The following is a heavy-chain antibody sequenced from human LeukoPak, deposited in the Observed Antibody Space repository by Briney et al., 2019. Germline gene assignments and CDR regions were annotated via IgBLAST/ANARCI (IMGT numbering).Heavy chain of an antibody. Sequence: SETQSLTCTVSGGSISSYYWSWIRQPPGKGLEWIGYIYYSGSTNYNPSLKSRVTISVDTSKNQFSLKLSSVTAADTAVYYCAREDCSSTSYYCLNWGQGTLVTVSS. D-gene: IGHD2-2*01. V-gene: IGHV4-59*01. J-gene: IGHJ4*02. CDR2: IYYSGST. CDR1: GGSISSYY. CDR3: AREDCSSTSYYCLN.